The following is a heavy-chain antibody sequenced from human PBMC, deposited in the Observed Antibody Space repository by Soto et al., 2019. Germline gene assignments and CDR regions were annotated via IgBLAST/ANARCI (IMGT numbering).Heavy chain of an antibody. V-gene: IGHV1-18*01. CDR3: ARMGDVPYYYSGMDV. CDR1: GYTFTSYG. D-gene: IGHD3-16*01. CDR2: INGYNGNT. J-gene: IGHJ6*02. Sequence: QVQLVQSGAEVKKPGASVKVSCKASGYTFTSYGISWVRQAPGQGLERLGWINGYNGNTNYAQKLQGRGTMTTDTSTSTAYMELRSLRSDDTAVYYCARMGDVPYYYSGMDVWGQGTTVTVSS.